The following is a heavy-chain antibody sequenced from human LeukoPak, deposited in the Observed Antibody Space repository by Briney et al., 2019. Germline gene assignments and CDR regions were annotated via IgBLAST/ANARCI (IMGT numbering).Heavy chain of an antibody. CDR3: AKDMSDRVVPADIRGGGFDY. CDR1: GFNFSRYW. D-gene: IGHD2-2*02. V-gene: IGHV3-7*03. CDR2: IKQDGSEK. J-gene: IGHJ4*02. Sequence: PGGSLRLSCAASGFNFSRYWMSWVRQVPGKGLEWVANIKQDGSEKYYVDSVKGRFTISRDNAKNSLYLQMNSLRPEDMALYYCAKDMSDRVVPADIRGGGFDYWGQGTLVTVSS.